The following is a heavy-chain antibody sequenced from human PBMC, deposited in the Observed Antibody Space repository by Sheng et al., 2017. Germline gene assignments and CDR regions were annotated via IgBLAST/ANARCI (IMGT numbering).Heavy chain of an antibody. CDR3: AKEASEYQLPKWGSLLDY. CDR1: GFTFSSYG. CDR2: IRYDGSNK. J-gene: IGHJ4*02. D-gene: IGHD2-2*01. V-gene: IGHV3-30*02. Sequence: QVQLVESGGGVVQPGGSLRLSCAASGFTFSSYGMHWVRQAPGKGLEWVAFIRYDGSNKYYADSVKGRFTISRDNSKNTLYLQMNSLRAEDTAVYYCAKEASEYQLPKWGSLLDYWGQGTLVTVSS.